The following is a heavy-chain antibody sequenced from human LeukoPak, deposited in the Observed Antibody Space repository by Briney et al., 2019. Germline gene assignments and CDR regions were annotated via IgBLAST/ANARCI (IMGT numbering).Heavy chain of an antibody. CDR1: GFTFSNYG. Sequence: GGSLRLSCAASGFTFSNYGMHWVRQAPGKGLEWVALISYDGSNKYQADSVKGRFTISRDNSKNTLYLQMNSLRAEDTAVYYCAKALYGSGTYTHFDHWGQGTLVTVSS. CDR3: AKALYGSGTYTHFDH. J-gene: IGHJ4*02. CDR2: ISYDGSNK. D-gene: IGHD3-10*01. V-gene: IGHV3-30*18.